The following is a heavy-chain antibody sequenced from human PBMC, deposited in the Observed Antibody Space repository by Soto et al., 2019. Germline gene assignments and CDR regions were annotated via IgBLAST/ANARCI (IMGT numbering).Heavy chain of an antibody. CDR3: ARRQWLVGGYYYGMDV. CDR1: GYTFTSYG. CDR2: TSAYNGNT. Sequence: QVQLVQSGAEVKKPGASVKVSCKASGYTFTSYGISWVRQAPGQGLEWMGWTSAYNGNTNYTQKLQGRVTMTTDTSTSTAYMELRSLRSDDTAVYYCARRQWLVGGYYYGMDVWGQGTTVTVSS. V-gene: IGHV1-18*01. J-gene: IGHJ6*02. D-gene: IGHD6-19*01.